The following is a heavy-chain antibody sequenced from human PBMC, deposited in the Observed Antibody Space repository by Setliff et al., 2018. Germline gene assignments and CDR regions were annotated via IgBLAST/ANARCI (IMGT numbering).Heavy chain of an antibody. CDR1: GDSISGAKYY. D-gene: IGHD3-9*01. CDR3: ARVLTGYYEGVYYYYMDV. CDR2: IYTDGST. Sequence: PSETLSLTCTVSGDSISGAKYYWSWIRQSAGQGLECSGRIYTDGSTKYNPSLNRRVALSIDTSKNQFSLKLSSVTAADTAVYYCARVLTGYYEGVYYYYMDVWGKGTTVTVSS. J-gene: IGHJ6*03. V-gene: IGHV4-61*02.